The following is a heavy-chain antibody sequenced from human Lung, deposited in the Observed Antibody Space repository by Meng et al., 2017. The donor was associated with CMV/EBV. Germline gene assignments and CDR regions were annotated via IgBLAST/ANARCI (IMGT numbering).Heavy chain of an antibody. Sequence: AXVXVSCKASGYTFTGHFMHWVRQARGQGLEWMGWIQPNTGVTNYARNFQGRVTMTRDTSISTVYMELGGLRSDDTAMYYCARDDNWGPDYWGQGPLVTVSS. CDR2: IQPNTGVT. CDR3: ARDDNWGPDY. CDR1: GYTFTGHF. D-gene: IGHD7-27*01. J-gene: IGHJ4*02. V-gene: IGHV1-2*02.